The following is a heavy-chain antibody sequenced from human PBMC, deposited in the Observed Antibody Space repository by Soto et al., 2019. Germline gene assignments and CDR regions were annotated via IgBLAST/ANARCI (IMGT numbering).Heavy chain of an antibody. Sequence: LSLTCTASGGSVSSGDYYWSWIRHPPGKGLEWIGYIYYSGSTNYNPSLKSRVSISLDTSKNQFSLRLTSVTAADTAVYYCARIPVDTYMINWFDPWGQGTLVTVSS. CDR2: IYYSGST. CDR1: GGSVSSGDYY. CDR3: ARIPVDTYMINWFDP. J-gene: IGHJ5*02. V-gene: IGHV4-61*08. D-gene: IGHD5-18*01.